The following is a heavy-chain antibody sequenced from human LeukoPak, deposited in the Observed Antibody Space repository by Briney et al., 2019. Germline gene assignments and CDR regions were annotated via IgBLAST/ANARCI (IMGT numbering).Heavy chain of an antibody. V-gene: IGHV4-30-4*01. CDR1: GGSISSYY. Sequence: SETLSLTCTVSGGSISSYYWSWIRQPPGKGLEWIGYIYYSGSTYYNPSLKSRVTISVDTSKNQFSLKLSSVTAADTAVYYCARVRYYDSSGYNWFDPWGQGTLVTVSS. CDR2: IYYSGST. D-gene: IGHD3-22*01. CDR3: ARVRYYDSSGYNWFDP. J-gene: IGHJ5*02.